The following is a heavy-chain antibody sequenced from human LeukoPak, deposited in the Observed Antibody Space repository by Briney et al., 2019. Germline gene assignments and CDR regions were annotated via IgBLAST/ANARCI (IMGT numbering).Heavy chain of an antibody. CDR2: ISGSGGST. J-gene: IGHJ4*02. V-gene: IGHV3-23*01. CDR1: GFTLSSYA. D-gene: IGHD3-22*01. Sequence: GGSLRLSCAASGFTLSSYAMSWVRQAPGKGLEWVSAISGSGGSTYYADSVKGRFTISRDNSKNTLYLQMNSLRAEDTAVYYCAKDPYDYYDSSGYYYEPYFDYWGQGTLVTVSS. CDR3: AKDPYDYYDSSGYYYEPYFDY.